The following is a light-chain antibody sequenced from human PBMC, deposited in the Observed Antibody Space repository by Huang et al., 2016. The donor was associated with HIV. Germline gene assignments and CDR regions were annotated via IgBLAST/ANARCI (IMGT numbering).Light chain of an antibody. CDR1: QNIGMD. V-gene: IGKV1-39*01. Sequence: DIQMTQSPSSLSASVGDRVTITCRASQNIGMDLNGYQKKSVKSPKLLIYAASSLQRGVPSRFSGIGFGTDFTLTISSLQPEDFATYYCQQSYSITRYTFGQGTKVEIK. CDR3: QQSYSITRYT. CDR2: AAS. J-gene: IGKJ2*01.